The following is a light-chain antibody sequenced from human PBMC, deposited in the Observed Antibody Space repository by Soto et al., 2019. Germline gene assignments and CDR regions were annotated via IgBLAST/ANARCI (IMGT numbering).Light chain of an antibody. CDR3: SSYTGSNSWV. CDR2: KVT. Sequence: QSALTQPASVSGSPGQSITISCTGTSSDVGGYNYVSWYQQHPGKAPKLMIYKVTNRPSGVSTRFSGSKSGNTASLTISGLQAEVEADYYCSSYTGSNSWVFGGGTKLTVL. J-gene: IGLJ3*02. CDR1: SSDVGGYNY. V-gene: IGLV2-14*01.